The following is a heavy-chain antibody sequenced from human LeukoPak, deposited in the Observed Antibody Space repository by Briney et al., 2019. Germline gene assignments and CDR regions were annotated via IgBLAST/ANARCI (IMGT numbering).Heavy chain of an antibody. V-gene: IGHV3-48*01. CDR3: ARATYYYDSSGYLTDAFDI. D-gene: IGHD3-22*01. Sequence: GGSLRLSCAASGFTFSSFSMNWVRQAPGKGLEWVSHISSTSTTIYYADSVKGRFTISRDNAKNSLYLQMNSLRAEGTAVYYCARATYYYDSSGYLTDAFDIWGQGTMVTVSS. CDR2: ISSTSTTI. CDR1: GFTFSSFS. J-gene: IGHJ3*02.